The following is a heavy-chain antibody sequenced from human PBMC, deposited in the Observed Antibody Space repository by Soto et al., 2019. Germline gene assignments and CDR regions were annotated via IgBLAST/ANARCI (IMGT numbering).Heavy chain of an antibody. J-gene: IGHJ3*02. CDR3: ARGQLGDAFDI. Sequence: SETLSLTCAIYAGSFSGYHWNWIRQPPGKGLEWIGEIKHSGSTNYNPSLKSRVTISVEPSKNQFSLKLSSVTAADTAVYYCARGQLGDAFDIWGQGTMVTVSS. D-gene: IGHD1-1*01. V-gene: IGHV4-34*01. CDR2: IKHSGST. CDR1: AGSFSGYH.